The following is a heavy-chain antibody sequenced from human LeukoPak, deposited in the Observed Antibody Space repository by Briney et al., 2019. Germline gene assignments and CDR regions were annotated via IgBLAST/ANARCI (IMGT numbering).Heavy chain of an antibody. J-gene: IGHJ6*03. V-gene: IGHV4-34*01. Sequence: PSETLSLTCAVYGGSFSGYYWSWIRQPPGKGLEWIGEINHSGSTNYNPSLKSRVTISVDTSKNQFSLELSSVTAADTAVYYCARTKLVRSYYYMDVWGKGTTVTVSS. CDR1: GGSFSGYY. D-gene: IGHD6-6*01. CDR2: INHSGST. CDR3: ARTKLVRSYYYMDV.